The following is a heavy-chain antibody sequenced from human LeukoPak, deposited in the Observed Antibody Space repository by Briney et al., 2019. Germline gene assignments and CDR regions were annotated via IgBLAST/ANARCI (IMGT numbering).Heavy chain of an antibody. Sequence: RGGSLRLSRASSGFTVSSNYMSGVRQAPGKGLEGGSVIYIGGSTYYADSVQGRFTISRDNTKSTLYIQMNSLRAEDTAVYYCAREPTYTSSWYTTCDYWGQGALVTVSS. J-gene: IGHJ4*02. D-gene: IGHD6-13*01. CDR1: GFTVSSNY. CDR2: IYIGGST. V-gene: IGHV3-53*01. CDR3: AREPTYTSSWYTTCDY.